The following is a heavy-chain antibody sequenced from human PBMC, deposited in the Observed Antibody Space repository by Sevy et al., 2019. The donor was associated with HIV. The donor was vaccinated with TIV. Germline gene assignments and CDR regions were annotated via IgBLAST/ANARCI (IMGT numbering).Heavy chain of an antibody. CDR3: ARGGINWFDP. Sequence: SETLSLTCAVYGGSFSGYYWSWIRQPPGKGLEWIGEINHSGSTNYNPSLKSRVTISVDTSKNQFSLKLSSVTAADTAVYYCARGGINWFDPWGQGTLVTVSS. D-gene: IGHD1-26*01. V-gene: IGHV4-34*01. CDR1: GGSFSGYY. CDR2: INHSGST. J-gene: IGHJ5*02.